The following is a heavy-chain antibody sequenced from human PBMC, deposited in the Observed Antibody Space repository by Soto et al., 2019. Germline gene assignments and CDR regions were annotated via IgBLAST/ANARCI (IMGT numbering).Heavy chain of an antibody. J-gene: IGHJ6*02. CDR1: GYSFTSYW. V-gene: IGHV5-10-1*01. Sequence: HGESLKISCKGSGYSFTSYWISWVRQMPGKGLEWMGRIDPSDSYTNYSPSFQGHVTISADKSISTAYLQWSSLKASDTAMYYCARQGSSSWYGFYYYGMDVWGQGTTVTVSS. CDR2: IDPSDSYT. D-gene: IGHD6-13*01. CDR3: ARQGSSSWYGFYYYGMDV.